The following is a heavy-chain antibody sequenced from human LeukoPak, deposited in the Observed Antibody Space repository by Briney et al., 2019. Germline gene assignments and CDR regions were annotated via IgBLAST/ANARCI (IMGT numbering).Heavy chain of an antibody. Sequence: GGSLRLPCAASGFTFRGSAMHWVRQASGKGLEWVGRIRSKANSYATAYAASVKGRFTISRDDSKNTAYLQMNSLRTEDTAVYYCTRVPSGYSGYDYEYYFDYWGQGTLVTVSS. J-gene: IGHJ4*02. V-gene: IGHV3-73*01. CDR2: IRSKANSYAT. D-gene: IGHD5-12*01. CDR1: GFTFRGSA. CDR3: TRVPSGYSGYDYEYYFDY.